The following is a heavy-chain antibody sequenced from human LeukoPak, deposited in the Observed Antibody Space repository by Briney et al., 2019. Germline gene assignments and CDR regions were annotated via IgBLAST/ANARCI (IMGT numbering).Heavy chain of an antibody. CDR3: ARGYDSNLDYYYYMDV. CDR2: ISPDGSGK. CDR1: GFTFSSYG. J-gene: IGHJ6*03. Sequence: GGSLRLSCAASGFTFSSYGMHWVRQAPGKGLEWVAVISPDGSGKNYVDSVEGRFTISRDNSKNTLYVQMNSLRAEDTAVYFCARGYDSNLDYYYYMDVWGKGTTVTVSS. D-gene: IGHD3-16*01. V-gene: IGHV3-30*03.